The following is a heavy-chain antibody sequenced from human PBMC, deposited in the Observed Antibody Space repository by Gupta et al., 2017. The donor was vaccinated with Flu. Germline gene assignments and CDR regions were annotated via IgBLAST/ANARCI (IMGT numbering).Heavy chain of an antibody. CDR1: NASLRGSY. CDR3: TRLGGFTVGYNWFDP. D-gene: IGHD4-11*01. Sequence: QVQLQQWGAGLLKPSETLSLTCAVYNASLRGSYWSWIRQPPGKGPEWIGEIDHSGGTNYNPSLKSRVTMSVDTSKNQFSRNLYSVTAADTAIYYCTRLGGFTVGYNWFDPWGQGTLVTVSS. J-gene: IGHJ5*02. V-gene: IGHV4-34*01. CDR2: IDHSGGT.